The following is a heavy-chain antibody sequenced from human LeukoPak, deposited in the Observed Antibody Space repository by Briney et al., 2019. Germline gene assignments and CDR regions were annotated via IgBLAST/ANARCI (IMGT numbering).Heavy chain of an antibody. CDR3: ARATLGYCSGGSCYSPFYYYYYMDV. J-gene: IGHJ6*03. CDR1: GGTFSSYA. CDR2: IIPILGTA. Sequence: SVKVSCKASGGTFSSYAISWVRQAPGQGLEWMGEIIPILGTANYAQKFEGRVTITTDESTSTAYMELSSLRSEDTAVYYCARATLGYCSGGSCYSPFYYYYYMDVWGKGTTVTVSS. D-gene: IGHD2-15*01. V-gene: IGHV1-69*05.